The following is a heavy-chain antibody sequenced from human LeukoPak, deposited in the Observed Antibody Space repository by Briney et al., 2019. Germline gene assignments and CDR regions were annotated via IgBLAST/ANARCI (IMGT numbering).Heavy chain of an antibody. J-gene: IGHJ4*02. CDR1: GGSISSSNYY. V-gene: IGHV4-39*01. D-gene: IGHD6-19*01. CDR3: ARHVSSGSGWPFDY. CDR2: IYYSGST. Sequence: KPSETLSLTCTVSGGSISSSNYYWGWIRQAPGKGLEWIGSIYYSGSTYSNPSLKSRVTISVDTSKNQFSLKVSSVTAADTAMYYCARHVSSGSGWPFDYWGQGTLVTVSS.